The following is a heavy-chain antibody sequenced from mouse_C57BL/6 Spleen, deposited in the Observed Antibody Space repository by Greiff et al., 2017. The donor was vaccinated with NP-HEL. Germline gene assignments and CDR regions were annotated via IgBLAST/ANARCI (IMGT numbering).Heavy chain of an antibody. J-gene: IGHJ4*01. CDR2: IDPSDSET. Sequence: QVQLQQPGAELVRPGSSVKLSCKASGYTFTSYWMHWVKQRPIQGLEWIGNIDPSDSETHYNQKFKDKATLTVAKSSSTAYMQLSSLTSEDSAVYYCARSKSYYYAMDYWGQGTSVTVSS. V-gene: IGHV1-52*01. CDR3: ARSKSYYYAMDY. CDR1: GYTFTSYW.